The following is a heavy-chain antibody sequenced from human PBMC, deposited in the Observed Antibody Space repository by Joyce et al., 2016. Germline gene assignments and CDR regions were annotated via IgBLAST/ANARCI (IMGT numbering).Heavy chain of an antibody. Sequence: TFSNYGMHWVRQAPGKGREWVAVISHDGSNKYYADSVKGRFTISRDNSKNTLYLQMNSLRAEDTAMYYCAKSLAGTSDYWGQGTLVTVSS. D-gene: IGHD6-13*01. CDR3: AKSLAGTSDY. CDR1: TFSNYG. V-gene: IGHV3-30*18. CDR2: ISHDGSNK. J-gene: IGHJ4*02.